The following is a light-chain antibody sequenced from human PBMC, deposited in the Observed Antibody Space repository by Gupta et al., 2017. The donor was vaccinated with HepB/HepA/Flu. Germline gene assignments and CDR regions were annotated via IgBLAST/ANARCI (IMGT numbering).Light chain of an antibody. J-gene: IGKJ2*01. V-gene: IGKV1-39*01. CDR2: GAC. CDR3: QQGDKTPNN. Sequence: DTQMTQSPSSLSASVGDRVTITCRARQSINIYLNWYQQKPGKAPQLLIYGACKLQSGVPSRFSGSGSWTDFTLTISRLQPEDFGTYYSQQGDKTPNNFGQGTKLEIK. CDR1: QSINIY.